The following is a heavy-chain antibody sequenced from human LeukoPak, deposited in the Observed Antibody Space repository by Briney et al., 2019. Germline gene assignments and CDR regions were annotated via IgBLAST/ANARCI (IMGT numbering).Heavy chain of an antibody. J-gene: IGHJ4*02. CDR1: GFTFSSYA. Sequence: GGSLRLSCAASGFTFSSYAMSWVRQAPGKGLEWVSAISGSGGSTYYADSVKGRFTISRDNSKNTLYLQMNSLRAEDTAVYYCARDTGSSRMIDYWGQGTLVTVSS. CDR2: ISGSGGST. D-gene: IGHD6-13*01. V-gene: IGHV3-23*01. CDR3: ARDTGSSRMIDY.